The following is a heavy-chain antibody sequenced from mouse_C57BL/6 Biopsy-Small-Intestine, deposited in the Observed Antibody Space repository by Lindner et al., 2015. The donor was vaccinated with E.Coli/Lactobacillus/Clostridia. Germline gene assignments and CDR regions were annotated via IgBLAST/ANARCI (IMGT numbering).Heavy chain of an antibody. CDR3: ARGEVATSSDAFDI. V-gene: IGHV14-3*01. Sequence: SVKVSCKASGYTFVNYGINWVRQAPGQGLEWMAWINPSNSNRNFAPNVQGRVTVTTDTATSTAYMELRSLRSDDTAVYYCARGEVATSSDAFDIWGQGTMVTVS. J-gene: IGHJ3*01. D-gene: IGHD1-1*02. CDR1: GYTFVNYG. CDR2: INPSNSNR.